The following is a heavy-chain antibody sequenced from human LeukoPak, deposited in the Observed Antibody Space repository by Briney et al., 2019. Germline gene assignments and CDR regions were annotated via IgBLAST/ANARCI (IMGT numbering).Heavy chain of an antibody. J-gene: IGHJ4*02. Sequence: LSLTCTVSGGSISSYYWSWIRQPPGKGLEWVSGISWNSGSIGYADSVKGRFTISRDNAKNSLYLQMNSLRAEDTALYYCAKDKWFGEFGYLDYWGQGTLVTVSS. V-gene: IGHV3-9*01. CDR1: GGSISSYY. D-gene: IGHD3-10*01. CDR2: ISWNSGSI. CDR3: AKDKWFGEFGYLDY.